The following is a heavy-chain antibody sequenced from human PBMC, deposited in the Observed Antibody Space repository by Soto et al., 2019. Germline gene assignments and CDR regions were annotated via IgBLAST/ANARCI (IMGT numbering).Heavy chain of an antibody. Sequence: QVQLVQSGAEVNKPGSSVKFSCKPSGNTLNTDTITWLRQAPGQGLEWMGRIIPVIGVGTYAQKFQDRVTITADKSTTTVYREVTSLTSEDTATYYCAIGRTGSNGYYWAWGQGTQVTVS. D-gene: IGHD3-22*01. CDR1: GNTLNTDT. J-gene: IGHJ5*02. CDR2: IIPVIGVG. CDR3: AIGRTGSNGYYWA. V-gene: IGHV1-69*02.